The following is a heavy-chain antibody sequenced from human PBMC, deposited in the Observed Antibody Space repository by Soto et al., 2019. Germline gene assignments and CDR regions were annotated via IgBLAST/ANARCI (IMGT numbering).Heavy chain of an antibody. CDR2: IIPVYGTT. J-gene: IGHJ6*02. CDR1: EGSFRRYT. V-gene: IGHV1-69*01. CDR3: AITRSPAAIFAYSFYAVDG. D-gene: IGHD2-2*01. Sequence: QVRLLQSGAEVRKPGSSVKVSCKASEGSFRRYTVSWVRQAPGQGLEWMGGIIPVYGTTSYAQKFQGRVTIVADADETTRTAYMELSSLRAEDTAIYYCAITRSPAAIFAYSFYAVDGWGPGKTVIVS.